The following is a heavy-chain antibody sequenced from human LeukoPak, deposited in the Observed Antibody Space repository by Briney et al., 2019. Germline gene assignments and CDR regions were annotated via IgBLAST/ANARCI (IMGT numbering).Heavy chain of an antibody. CDR1: GGSISSYY. CDR2: IYYSGST. D-gene: IGHD4-17*01. J-gene: IGHJ5*02. V-gene: IGHV4-59*01. CDR3: ARDWADYGDYIHWFDP. Sequence: PPETLSLTCTASGGSISSYYWSWIRQPPGKGLEWIGYIYYSGSTNYNPSLKSRVTISVDTSKKQFSLKLSSVTAADTAVYYCARDWADYGDYIHWFDPWGQGTLVTVSS.